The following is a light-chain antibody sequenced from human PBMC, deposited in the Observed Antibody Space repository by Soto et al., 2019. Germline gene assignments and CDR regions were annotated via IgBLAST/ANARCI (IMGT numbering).Light chain of an antibody. CDR3: QQSFSPLLT. CDR1: QTLNNY. V-gene: IGKV1-39*01. CDR2: AAS. J-gene: IGKJ4*01. Sequence: DIQMTQSPSSVSASVGDRVAITCRASQTLNNYLTWFQQKPGKAPKVLIYAASTLQSGVPSRFSGSGSGAEFTLTISSLQPEDFATYYCQQSFSPLLTFGGGTKVDIK.